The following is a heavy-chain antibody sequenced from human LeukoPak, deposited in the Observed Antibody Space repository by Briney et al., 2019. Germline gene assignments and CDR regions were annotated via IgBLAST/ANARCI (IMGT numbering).Heavy chain of an antibody. D-gene: IGHD3-22*01. CDR3: ARAESSGYYYYFDY. Sequence: SETLSLTCTVSGGTISGFYWSWIRQPPGKGLEWIGYIYNSGSTNYNPSLKSRVTISVDTSKNQFSLKLSSVTAADTAVYYCARAESSGYYYYFDYWGQGTLVTVSS. CDR2: IYNSGST. J-gene: IGHJ4*02. CDR1: GGTISGFY. V-gene: IGHV4-59*12.